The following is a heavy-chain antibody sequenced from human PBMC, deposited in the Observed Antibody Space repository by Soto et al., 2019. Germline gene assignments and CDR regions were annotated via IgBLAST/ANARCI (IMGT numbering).Heavy chain of an antibody. J-gene: IGHJ4*02. CDR1: GGSISSGGYY. CDR2: ISYSGST. Sequence: QVQLQESGPGLVKPSQTLSLTCTVSGGSISSGGYYWSWIRQHPGKGLEWIGYISYSGSTYYNPSLKSRVSISVDPSKNQFSLKLSSVPAADTAVYYCARVVQLWYHCDYWGQGTLVTVSS. D-gene: IGHD5-18*01. V-gene: IGHV4-31*03. CDR3: ARVVQLWYHCDY.